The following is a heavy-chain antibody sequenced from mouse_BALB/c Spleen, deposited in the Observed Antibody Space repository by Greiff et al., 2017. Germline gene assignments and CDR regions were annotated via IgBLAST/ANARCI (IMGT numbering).Heavy chain of an antibody. Sequence: VQLQQSGPSLVKPSQTLSLTCSVTGDSITSGYWNWIRKFPGNKLEYMGYISYSGSTYYNPSLKSRISITRDTSKNQYYLQLNSVTTEDTATYYCARDYGSSYDAMDYWGQGTSVTVSS. CDR2: ISYSGST. J-gene: IGHJ4*01. V-gene: IGHV3-8*02. CDR3: ARDYGSSYDAMDY. CDR1: GDSITSGY. D-gene: IGHD1-1*01.